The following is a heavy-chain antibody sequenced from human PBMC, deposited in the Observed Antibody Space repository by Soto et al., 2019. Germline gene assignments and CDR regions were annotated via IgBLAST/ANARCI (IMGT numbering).Heavy chain of an antibody. CDR3: AKDLITYVVDTAMVPEGFDY. Sequence: EVQLLESGGGLVQPGGSLRLSCAASGFTFSSYAMSWVRQAPGKGLEWVSAISGSGGSTYYADSVKGRFTISRDNSKNTVYLXMNSLRAEDTAVYYCAKDLITYVVDTAMVPEGFDYWGQGTLVTVSS. CDR1: GFTFSSYA. J-gene: IGHJ4*02. D-gene: IGHD5-18*01. V-gene: IGHV3-23*01. CDR2: ISGSGGST.